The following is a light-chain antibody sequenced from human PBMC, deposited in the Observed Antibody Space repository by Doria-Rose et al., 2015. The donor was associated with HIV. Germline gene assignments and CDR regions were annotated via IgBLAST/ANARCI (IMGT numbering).Light chain of an antibody. CDR1: QSLLYTSKNY. CDR3: QQYYDTPS. CDR2: WAS. V-gene: IGKV4-1*01. J-gene: IGKJ3*01. Sequence: TQSPESLGMSLGERATLNCKSNQSLLYTSKNYLAWYQQKPGQPPKLLICWASTRQSGVPARFSGSGSGTDFTLTISSLEAEDVAVYYRQQYYDTPSFGPGTTVDIK.